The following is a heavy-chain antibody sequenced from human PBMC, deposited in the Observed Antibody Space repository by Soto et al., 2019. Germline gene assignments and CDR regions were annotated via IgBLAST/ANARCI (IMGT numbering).Heavy chain of an antibody. V-gene: IGHV3-23*01. CDR2: ISGSGGST. J-gene: IGHJ4*02. CDR3: AKIPPPYSSSPLDY. Sequence: GGSLRLSCAASGFTFSSYAMSWVRQAPGKGLEWVSAISGSGGSTYYADSVKGRFTISRDNSKNTLYLQMNSLRAEDTAVYYLAKIPPPYSSSPLDYWGQGTLVTVSS. CDR1: GFTFSSYA. D-gene: IGHD6-6*01.